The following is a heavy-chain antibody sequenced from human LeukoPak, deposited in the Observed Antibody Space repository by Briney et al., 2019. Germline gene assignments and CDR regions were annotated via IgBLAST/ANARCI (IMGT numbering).Heavy chain of an antibody. CDR2: ISISGSTV. D-gene: IGHD1-26*01. V-gene: IGHV3-48*03. J-gene: IGHJ4*02. Sequence: GGSLRLTCAASGFTFTTYQMNWVRQPPGKGLEWVSYISISGSTVCYAESVKGRFPIYRDNAKNSLYLQMNSLKGKDTGVYLCARSAYIVGFGWGQGTLVTVSS. CDR3: ARSAYIVGFG. CDR1: GFTFTTYQ.